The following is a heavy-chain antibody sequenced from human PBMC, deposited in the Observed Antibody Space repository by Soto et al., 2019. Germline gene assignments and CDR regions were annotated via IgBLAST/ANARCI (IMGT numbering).Heavy chain of an antibody. CDR2: IIPIFGTA. CDR3: ARDQPYSSGWYTNNWFDP. J-gene: IGHJ5*02. D-gene: IGHD6-13*01. CDR1: GGTFSSYA. Sequence: SVKVSCKASGGTFSSYAISWVRQAPGQGLEWMGGIIPIFGTANYAQKFQGRVTITADESKSTAYMELSSLRSEDTAVYNCARDQPYSSGWYTNNWFDPWGQGTLVTVSS. V-gene: IGHV1-69*13.